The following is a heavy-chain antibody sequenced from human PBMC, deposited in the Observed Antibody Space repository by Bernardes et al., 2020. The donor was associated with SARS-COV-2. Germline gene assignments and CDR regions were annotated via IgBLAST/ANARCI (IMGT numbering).Heavy chain of an antibody. Sequence: ASMKVSCKASGYTFTGYYMHWVRQAPGQGLEWMGRINPNSGGTNYAQKFQGRVTMTRDTSISTAYMELSRLRSDDTAVYYCARVQGSIYTFVGWGQGTLVTVSS. V-gene: IGHV1-2*06. CDR2: INPNSGGT. J-gene: IGHJ4*02. D-gene: IGHD3-16*01. CDR3: ARVQGSIYTFVG. CDR1: GYTFTGYY.